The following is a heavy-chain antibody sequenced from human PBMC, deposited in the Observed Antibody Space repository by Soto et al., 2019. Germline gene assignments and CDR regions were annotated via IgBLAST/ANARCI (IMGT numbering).Heavy chain of an antibody. J-gene: IGHJ4*02. D-gene: IGHD4-17*01. Sequence: PGGSLRLSCAASGFTFSRYGMHWVRQVPGEGLEWLAVIVNDGSDWDYGDSVKGRFAISRDNSKNTLYLQMDSLGLEDTAVYYCARDDDYEANGLDYWGQGTLVTVSS. CDR3: ARDDDYEANGLDY. V-gene: IGHV3-33*01. CDR1: GFTFSRYG. CDR2: IVNDGSDW.